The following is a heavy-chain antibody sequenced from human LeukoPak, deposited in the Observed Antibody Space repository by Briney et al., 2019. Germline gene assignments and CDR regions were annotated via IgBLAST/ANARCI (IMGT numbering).Heavy chain of an antibody. J-gene: IGHJ6*02. D-gene: IGHD3-10*01. CDR3: VSGAAMDV. CDR1: GFTFSGYE. Sequence: PGGSLRLSCAASGFTFSGYELNWVRQAPGTGLEWLSFINSGNTIYYADSVKGRFTISRDNAKSSLYLQMNSLRVEDTAVYYCVSGAAMDVWGQGTTVTVSS. V-gene: IGHV3-48*03. CDR2: INSGNTI.